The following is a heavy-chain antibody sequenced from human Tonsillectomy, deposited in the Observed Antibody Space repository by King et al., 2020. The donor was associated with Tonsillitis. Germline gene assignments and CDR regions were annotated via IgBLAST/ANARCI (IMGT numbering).Heavy chain of an antibody. CDR3: ARESSGGWYYFDY. CDR1: GGSISGYS. V-gene: IGHV4-4*07. Sequence: QLQESGPGLVKPSETLSLTCSVSGGSISGYSWSWIRQPAGKGLEWIGRIYTFGSTNYNPSLKSRVSMSLDTSKKQFSLNLTSVTAADTAMYYCARESSGGWYYFDYWGQGTLVHVSS. D-gene: IGHD2-15*01. CDR2: IYTFGST. J-gene: IGHJ4*02.